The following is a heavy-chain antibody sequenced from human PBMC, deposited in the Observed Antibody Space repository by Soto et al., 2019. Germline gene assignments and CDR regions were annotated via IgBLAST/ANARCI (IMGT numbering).Heavy chain of an antibody. CDR1: GASIRTSY. CDR3: GRDILVALDY. Sequence: SETLSLTGVVSGASIRTSYWSCVRQPAGKRLQWICRIFAYWNTNSSPSLKGPVSIAIDKSQNQISLQLASMTAPDTATYDCGRDILVALDYWGQGAQVTVSS. CDR2: IFAYWNT. J-gene: IGHJ4*02. D-gene: IGHD2-21*01. V-gene: IGHV4-4*07.